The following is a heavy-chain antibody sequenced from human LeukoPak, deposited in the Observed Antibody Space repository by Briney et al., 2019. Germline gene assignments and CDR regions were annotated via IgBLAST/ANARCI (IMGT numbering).Heavy chain of an antibody. J-gene: IGHJ5*02. V-gene: IGHV3-33*01. Sequence: PGRSLTLSCAASGFTFSSFGMHWVRQAPGKGLEWVAVIWYDASNKYYADSVKGRFTISRDNSKSTLYLHMNSLRDDDTAVYYCVRGVGVSRFNYLDPWGQGTLVIVSS. D-gene: IGHD1-7*01. CDR3: VRGVGVSRFNYLDP. CDR1: GFTFSSFG. CDR2: IWYDASNK.